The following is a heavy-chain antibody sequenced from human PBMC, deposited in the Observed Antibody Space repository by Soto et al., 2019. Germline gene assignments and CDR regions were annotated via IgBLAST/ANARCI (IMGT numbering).Heavy chain of an antibody. D-gene: IGHD3-10*01. CDR1: RFIFSDYA. CDR2: ISASGTNT. Sequence: EVQLLQSGGGFVQPGGSLRLSCAASRFIFSDYAMNWVRQAPGRGLEWVASISASGTNTNYADSAKGRFRVSRDNSKNTLSLVMYSLRADDTAIYYCAKERQGRAPETYRYRSGSSYSLDYWGQGTVVTVSS. J-gene: IGHJ4*02. CDR3: AKERQGRAPETYRYRSGSSYSLDY. V-gene: IGHV3-23*01.